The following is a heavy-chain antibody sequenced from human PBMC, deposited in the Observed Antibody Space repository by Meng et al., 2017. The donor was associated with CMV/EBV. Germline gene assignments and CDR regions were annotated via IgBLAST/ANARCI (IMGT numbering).Heavy chain of an antibody. J-gene: IGHJ5*02. D-gene: IGHD2-21*01. CDR1: GYTFTSYD. V-gene: IGHV1-46*01. CDR3: ARDLGCGGDCYSFP. CDR2: INPSGGST. Sequence: SGYTFTSYDINWVRQATGQGLEWMGIINPSGGSTSYAQKFQGRVTMTRDTSTSTVYMELSSLRSEDTAVYYCARDLGCGGDCYSFPWGQGTLVTVSS.